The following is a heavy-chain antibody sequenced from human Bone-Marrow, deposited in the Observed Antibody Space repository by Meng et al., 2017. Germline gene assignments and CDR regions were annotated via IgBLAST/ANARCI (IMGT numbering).Heavy chain of an antibody. Sequence: GESLKISCVASGFTLSDHLMDWVRRAPGKGLEWVGRSRNKRNGYTTEYAASVKGRFTISRDDSKNTLYLQMNSLKTEDTAVYYCTTEFVDAFDIWGQGTMVTVSS. J-gene: IGHJ3*02. V-gene: IGHV3-72*01. CDR2: SRNKRNGYTT. D-gene: IGHD2-21*01. CDR3: TTEFVDAFDI. CDR1: GFTLSDHL.